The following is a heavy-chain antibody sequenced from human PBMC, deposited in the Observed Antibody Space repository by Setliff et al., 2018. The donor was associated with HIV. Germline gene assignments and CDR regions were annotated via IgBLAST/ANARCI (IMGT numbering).Heavy chain of an antibody. CDR2: IYRSGSTT. CDR3: AKDRIGKYDYFDH. D-gene: IGHD3-16*01. Sequence: HPGGSLRLSCAASGFTFSSYAMSWVRQAPGKGLEWVSVIYRSGSTTYYADSVRGRFTISRDNSKNTLYLEMNSLRGEDTAVYYCAKDRIGKYDYFDHWGQGTPVTV. J-gene: IGHJ4*02. V-gene: IGHV3-23*03. CDR1: GFTFSSYA.